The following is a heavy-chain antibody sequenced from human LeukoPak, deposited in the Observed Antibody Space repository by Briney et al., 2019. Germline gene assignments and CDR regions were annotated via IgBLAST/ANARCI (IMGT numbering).Heavy chain of an antibody. V-gene: IGHV5-51*01. CDR1: GYSFTSYW. CDR2: FYPGDSDT. J-gene: IGHJ4*02. D-gene: IGHD5-24*01. Sequence: GESLKTSCKGLGYSFTSYWIGWVRRLPGKGLEWMGVFYPGDSDTRYSPCFQGQVTISADKSIRTAYLQWSSLKASDTAMYYCARLRRDGYDFYYFDYWGQGTPVTVSS. CDR3: ARLRRDGYDFYYFDY.